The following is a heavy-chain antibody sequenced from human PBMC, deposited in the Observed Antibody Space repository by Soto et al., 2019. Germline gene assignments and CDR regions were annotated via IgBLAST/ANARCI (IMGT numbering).Heavy chain of an antibody. J-gene: IGHJ6*02. Sequence: GEALTISCKGSGYSFTSYWIGWVRQIPGKGLEWMGIIYPGDSDTRYSPSFQGQVTISADKSISTAYLQWSSLKASDTAMYYCARESSTSRRSYYYGMDVWGQGTTVTVSS. CDR1: GYSFTSYW. CDR3: ARESSTSRRSYYYGMDV. D-gene: IGHD2-2*01. CDR2: IYPGDSDT. V-gene: IGHV5-51*01.